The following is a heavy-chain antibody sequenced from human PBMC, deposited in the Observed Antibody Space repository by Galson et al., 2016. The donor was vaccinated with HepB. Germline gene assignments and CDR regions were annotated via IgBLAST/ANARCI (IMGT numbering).Heavy chain of an antibody. CDR2: IKSQSKGGSI. CDR3: TADWVTGYVSEMVDY. CDR1: GFSFSNAW. V-gene: IGHV3-15*01. Sequence: SLRLSCAASGFSFSNAWMNWVRQAPGKGLEWLCRIKSQSKGGSIDYAAPAKGRFTISRDDSKNTLYLQISSLTTDDTAVYFCTADWVTGYVSEMVDYWGQGTLVTVSS. J-gene: IGHJ4*02. D-gene: IGHD3-9*01.